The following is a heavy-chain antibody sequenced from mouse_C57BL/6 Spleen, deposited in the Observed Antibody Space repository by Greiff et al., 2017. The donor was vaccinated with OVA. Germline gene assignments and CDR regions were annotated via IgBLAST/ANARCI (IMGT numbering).Heavy chain of an antibody. V-gene: IGHV1-69*01. CDR3: ARTPSDYYGSRFDY. CDR1: GYTFTSYW. CDR2: IDPSDSYT. J-gene: IGHJ2*01. D-gene: IGHD1-1*01. Sequence: VQLQQPGAELVMPGASVKLSCKASGYTFTSYWMHWVKQRPGQGLEWIGEIDPSDSYTNYNQKFKGKSTLTVDKSSSTAYMQLSSLTSEDSAVYYCARTPSDYYGSRFDYWGQGTTLTVSS.